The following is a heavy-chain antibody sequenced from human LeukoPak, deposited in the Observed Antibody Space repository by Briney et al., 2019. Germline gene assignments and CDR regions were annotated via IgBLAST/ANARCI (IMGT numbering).Heavy chain of an antibody. CDR2: IRSKAYGGTT. J-gene: IGHJ4*02. CDR1: GFTFGDYT. D-gene: IGHD5-12*01. Sequence: SGGSLRLSCTASGFTFGDYTMSWVRQAPGKGLEWVGFIRSKAYGGTTEYAASVKGRFTISRDDSKSIAYLQMNSLKTEDTAVYYCTRARAAWLRLGPLNHDYWGQGTLVTVSS. V-gene: IGHV3-49*04. CDR3: TRARAAWLRLGPLNHDY.